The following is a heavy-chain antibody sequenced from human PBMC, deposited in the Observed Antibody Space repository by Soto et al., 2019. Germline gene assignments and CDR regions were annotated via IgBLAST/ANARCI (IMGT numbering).Heavy chain of an antibody. CDR3: ARASGYLCWFDP. Sequence: PSETLSLTCTVSGGSISSGDYYWSWIRQPPGKGLEWIGYIYYSGSTYYNPSLKSRVTISVDTSKNQFSLKLSSVTAADTAVYYCARASGYLCWFDPWGQGTLVTVSS. D-gene: IGHD3-22*01. V-gene: IGHV4-30-4*01. J-gene: IGHJ5*02. CDR1: GGSISSGDYY. CDR2: IYYSGST.